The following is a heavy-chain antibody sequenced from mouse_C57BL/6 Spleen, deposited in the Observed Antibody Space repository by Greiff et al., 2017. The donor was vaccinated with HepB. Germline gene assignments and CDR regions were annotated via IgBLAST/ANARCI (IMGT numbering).Heavy chain of an antibody. V-gene: IGHV14-4*01. Sequence: EVQLQQSGAELVRPGASVKLSCTASGFNIKDDYMHWVKQRPEQGLEWIGWIDPENGDTEYASKFQGKATITADTSSNTAYLQLSSLTSEDTAVYYCTTGGNYSDYWGQSTTLTVSS. CDR3: TTGGNYSDY. J-gene: IGHJ2*01. CDR1: GFNIKDDY. CDR2: IDPENGDT.